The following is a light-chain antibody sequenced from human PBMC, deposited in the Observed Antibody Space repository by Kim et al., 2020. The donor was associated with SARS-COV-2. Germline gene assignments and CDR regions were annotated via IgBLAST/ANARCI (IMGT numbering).Light chain of an antibody. CDR1: RANIGSNY. CDR2: GNY. Sequence: QRVTVAGSGSRANIGSNYVYWYQQLPGAAHKLLSYGNYQRPSGVPDRFSGSKSGTSASLASSGLRSEDEADYYCAAWDDSLSVHYVFGTGTKVTVL. V-gene: IGLV1-47*01. J-gene: IGLJ1*01. CDR3: AAWDDSLSVHYV.